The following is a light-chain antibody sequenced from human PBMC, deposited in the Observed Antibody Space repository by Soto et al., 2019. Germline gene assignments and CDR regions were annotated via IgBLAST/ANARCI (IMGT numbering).Light chain of an antibody. CDR3: SSYTLRNTPVL. J-gene: IGLJ3*02. CDR2: EVS. V-gene: IGLV2-14*01. CDR1: SSDVGGYNF. Sequence: QSALTQPASVSGSPGQSITISCTGTSSDVGGYNFVSWYQQHPGKAPRLIIYEVSSRPSGVSYRFSGSKSANTASLTISGLPAEEEADYYCSSYTLRNTPVLFGGGTKLTVL.